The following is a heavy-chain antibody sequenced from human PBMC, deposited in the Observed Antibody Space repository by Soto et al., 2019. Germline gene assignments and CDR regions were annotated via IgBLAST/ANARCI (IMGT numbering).Heavy chain of an antibody. CDR1: GGSISSYY. Sequence: PSETLSLTCTVSGGSISSYYWSWIRQPPGKGLEWIGYIYYSGSTNYNPSLKSRVTISVDTSKNQFSLKLSSVTAADTAVYYCARGRLDTSNWFDPWGQGTLVTVSS. CDR2: IYYSGST. D-gene: IGHD5-18*01. CDR3: ARGRLDTSNWFDP. V-gene: IGHV4-59*01. J-gene: IGHJ5*02.